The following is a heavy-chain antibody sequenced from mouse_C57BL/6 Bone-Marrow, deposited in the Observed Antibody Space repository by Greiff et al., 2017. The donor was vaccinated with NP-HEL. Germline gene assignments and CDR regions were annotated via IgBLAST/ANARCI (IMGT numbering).Heavy chain of an antibody. J-gene: IGHJ4*01. CDR1: GYAFSSSW. V-gene: IGHV1-82*01. CDR2: LYPGDGDT. CDR3: ATSMDY. Sequence: QVQLQQSGPELVKPGASVKISCKASGYAFSSSWMNWVKQRPGKGLEWIGRLYPGDGDTNYNGKFKGKATLTADKSSSTAYMQLSSLTSEDSAVYFCATSMDYWGQGTSVTVSS.